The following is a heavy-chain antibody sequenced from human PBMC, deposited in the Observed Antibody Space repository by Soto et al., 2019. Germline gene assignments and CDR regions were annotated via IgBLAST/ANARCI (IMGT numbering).Heavy chain of an antibody. CDR1: GFTFSSYA. J-gene: IGHJ3*02. CDR2: ISGSGGST. Sequence: EVQLLESGGGLVQPGGSLRLSCAASGFTFSSYAMSWVRQAPGKGLEWVSAISGSGGSTYYADSVKGRFTISRDNSKNTLYLQMNSLRAEDTVVYYCAKLMVRGVARGDIWGQGTMVTVSS. D-gene: IGHD3-10*01. CDR3: AKLMVRGVARGDI. V-gene: IGHV3-23*01.